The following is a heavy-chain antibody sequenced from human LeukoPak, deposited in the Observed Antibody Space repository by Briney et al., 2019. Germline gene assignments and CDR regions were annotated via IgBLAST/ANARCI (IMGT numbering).Heavy chain of an antibody. CDR3: ARVVNRIAAVFDY. CDR1: GYTFTGYY. V-gene: IGHV1-2*02. CDR2: INPNSGGT. D-gene: IGHD6-13*01. J-gene: IGHJ4*02. Sequence: GASVKVFCKASGYTFTGYYMPWVRQAPGQGLEWMGWINPNSGGTNYAQKFQGRVTMTRDTSISTAYMELSRLRSDDTAVYYCARVVNRIAAVFDYWGQGTLVTVSS.